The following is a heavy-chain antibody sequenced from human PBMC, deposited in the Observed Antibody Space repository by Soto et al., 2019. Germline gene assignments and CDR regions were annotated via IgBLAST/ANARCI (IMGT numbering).Heavy chain of an antibody. CDR1: GGSFSGYY. D-gene: IGHD3-10*01. J-gene: IGHJ4*02. V-gene: IGHV4-34*01. CDR3: AIESSITMVRGVVY. Sequence: SETLSLTCAVYGGSFSGYYWSWIRQPPGKGLEWIGEINHSGSTNYNPSLKSRVTISVDTSKNQFSLKLSSVTAADTAVYYCAIESSITMVRGVVYWGQGTLVTVSS. CDR2: INHSGST.